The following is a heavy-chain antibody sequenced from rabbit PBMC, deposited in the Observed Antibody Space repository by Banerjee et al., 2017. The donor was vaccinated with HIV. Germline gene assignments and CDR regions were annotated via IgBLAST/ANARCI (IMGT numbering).Heavy chain of an antibody. V-gene: IGHV1S43*01. Sequence: QQQLEESGGGLVKPGGTLTLTCKASGFSFSSGYDMCWVRQAPGKGLELIACIYTSSGSTWYASWVNGRFTISRSTSLNTVTLQMTSLTAADTATYFCAREVYGGSGGYYLWGPGTLVTVS. CDR2: IYTSSGST. CDR3: AREVYGGSGGYYL. J-gene: IGHJ4*01. CDR1: GFSFSSGYD. D-gene: IGHD1-1*01.